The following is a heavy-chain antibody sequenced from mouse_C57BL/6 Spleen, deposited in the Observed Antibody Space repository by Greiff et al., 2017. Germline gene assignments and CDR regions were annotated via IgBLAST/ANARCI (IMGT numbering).Heavy chain of an antibody. Sequence: EVKLVESGGGLVKPGGSLKLSCAASGFTFSSYAMSWVRQTPEKRLEWVATISDGGSYTYYPDNVKGRFTISRDNAKNNLYLQMSHLKSEDTAMYYCARGYYDYDDAMDYWDQGTSVTVS. CDR2: ISDGGSYT. CDR1: GFTFSSYA. D-gene: IGHD2-4*01. V-gene: IGHV5-4*03. CDR3: ARGYYDYDDAMDY. J-gene: IGHJ4*01.